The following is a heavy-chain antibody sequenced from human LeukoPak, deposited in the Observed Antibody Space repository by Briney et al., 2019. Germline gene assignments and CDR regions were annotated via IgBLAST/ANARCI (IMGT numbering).Heavy chain of an antibody. CDR1: GGSVSSTTYY. CDR2: IYYSGNT. D-gene: IGHD6-19*01. Sequence: SETLSLTYIVSGGSVSSTTYYWGWIRQPPGKRLEWIGSIYYSGNTYYNPSLKSRVTISIDTSKNQFSLKLSSVTAADTAVYYCARGGYSSGWYSTQYNWFDPWGQGTLVTVSS. J-gene: IGHJ5*02. CDR3: ARGGYSSGWYSTQYNWFDP. V-gene: IGHV4-39*07.